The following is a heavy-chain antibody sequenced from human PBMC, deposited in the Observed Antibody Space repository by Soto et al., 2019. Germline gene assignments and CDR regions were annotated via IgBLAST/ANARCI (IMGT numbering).Heavy chain of an antibody. Sequence: QVHLVESGGGVVQPGTSLRVSCVGSGFTFRSYVIHWVRQAPGKGLEWVALTSYDGSDKYYDDSVRGRFTISRDNSRNTVDLQMDSLILEDTAVYYCARWGTTGGLDVWGQGTLVSVSS. CDR1: GFTFRSYV. V-gene: IGHV3-30*19. J-gene: IGHJ1*01. CDR3: ARWGTTGGLDV. CDR2: TSYDGSDK. D-gene: IGHD3-16*01.